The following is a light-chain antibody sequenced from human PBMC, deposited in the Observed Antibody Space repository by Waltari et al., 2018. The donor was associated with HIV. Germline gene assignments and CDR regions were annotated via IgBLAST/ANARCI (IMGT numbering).Light chain of an antibody. Sequence: SNELTQPPSVSVSPGQTARITCSGDALANHYTYWFQQKPGQAPVLVIYKDTERPSGIPERFSGSRSGTTVKLTISGVQAEDEADYCQSGGSSGSWVFGGGTKLTVL. J-gene: IGLJ3*02. CDR2: KDT. CDR1: ALANHY. V-gene: IGLV3-25*03. CDR3: QSGGSSGSWV.